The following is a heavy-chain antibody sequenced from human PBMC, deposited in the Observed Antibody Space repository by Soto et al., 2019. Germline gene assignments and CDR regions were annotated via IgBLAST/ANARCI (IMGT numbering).Heavy chain of an antibody. CDR1: GGTFSSYA. V-gene: IGHV1-69*01. D-gene: IGHD1-26*01. CDR3: ARDRELLGLDAFDI. CDR2: IIPIFGTA. J-gene: IGHJ3*02. Sequence: QVQLVQSGAEVKKPGSSVKVSCKASGGTFSSYAISWVRQAPGQGLEWMGGIIPIFGTANYAQKFQGRVTITADESTSTAYMELSSLGSEDMAVYYCARDRELLGLDAFDIWGQGTMVTVSS.